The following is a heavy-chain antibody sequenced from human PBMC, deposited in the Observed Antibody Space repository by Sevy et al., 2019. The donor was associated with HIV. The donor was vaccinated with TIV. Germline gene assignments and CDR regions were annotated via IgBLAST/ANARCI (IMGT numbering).Heavy chain of an antibody. V-gene: IGHV3-53*01. CDR1: GFTVSNNY. Sequence: GGSLRLSCAASGFTVSNNYMSWVRQAPGKGLQWVSVIYSGDSTYYADSVKGRLTISRDNSKNTLYLQMNSLRAEDTAVYYCARLSVYYYDSSGYYTTGNAFDIWGQGTMVTVSS. CDR2: IYSGDST. J-gene: IGHJ3*02. D-gene: IGHD3-22*01. CDR3: ARLSVYYYDSSGYYTTGNAFDI.